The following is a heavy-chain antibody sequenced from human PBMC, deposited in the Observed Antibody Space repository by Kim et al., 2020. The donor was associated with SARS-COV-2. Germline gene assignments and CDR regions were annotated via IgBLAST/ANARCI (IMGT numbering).Heavy chain of an antibody. CDR3: AKNMLTSGNYYYYGMDV. V-gene: IGHV3-23*01. D-gene: IGHD2-8*01. Sequence: GGSLRLSCAASGFTFSSYAMSWVRQAPGKGLEWVSAISGSGGSTYYADSVKGRFTISRDNSKNTLYLQMNSLRAEDTAVYYCAKNMLTSGNYYYYGMDVWGQGTTVTVSS. CDR2: ISGSGGST. J-gene: IGHJ6*02. CDR1: GFTFSSYA.